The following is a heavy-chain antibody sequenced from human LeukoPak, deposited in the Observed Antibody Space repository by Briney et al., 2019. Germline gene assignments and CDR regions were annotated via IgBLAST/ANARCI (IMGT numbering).Heavy chain of an antibody. D-gene: IGHD6-6*01. CDR2: IYTSGNT. J-gene: IGHJ4*02. V-gene: IGHV4-61*09. CDR3: ARRSRYSSSSGYGY. Sequence: KTSETLSLTCTVSGGSISAGGYYWTWIRQPAGRGLEWIGHIYTSGNTDYNPSLQSRVTISVDTSNNQFSLKLSSVTATDTAMYYCARRSRYSSSSGYGYWGQGTLVIVSS. CDR1: GGSISAGGYY.